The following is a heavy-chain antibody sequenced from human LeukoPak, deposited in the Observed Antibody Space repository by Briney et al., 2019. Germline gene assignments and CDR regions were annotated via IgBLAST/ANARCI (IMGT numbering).Heavy chain of an antibody. CDR2: IIPIFGTA. V-gene: IGHV1-69*05. CDR1: GGTFSSYA. D-gene: IGHD3-22*01. CDR3: ASHPNYYDSSGYYYFDY. J-gene: IGHJ4*02. Sequence: ASVKVSCKASGGTFSSYAISWVRQAPGQGLEWMGGIIPIFGTANYAQKFQGRVTITTDESTSTAYIELSSLRSEDTAAYYCASHPNYYDSSGYYYFDYWGQGTLVTVSS.